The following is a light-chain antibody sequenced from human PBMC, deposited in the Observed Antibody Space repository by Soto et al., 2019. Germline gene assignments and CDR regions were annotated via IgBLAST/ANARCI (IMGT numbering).Light chain of an antibody. J-gene: IGKJ4*01. V-gene: IGKV1-27*01. CDR1: QDISNY. CDR3: QKHNSAPL. CDR2: GAS. Sequence: DIQMTQSPSSLSASVENRVIITCRASQDISNYLAWYQQKPGKVPKLLIYGASTLQSGVPSRFSGSGSGTDFTLTISSLQPEDVATYYCQKHNSAPLFGGGTKVEIK.